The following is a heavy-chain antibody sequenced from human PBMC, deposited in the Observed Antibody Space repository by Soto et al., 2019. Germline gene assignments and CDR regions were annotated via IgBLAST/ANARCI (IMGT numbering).Heavy chain of an antibody. D-gene: IGHD1-26*01. V-gene: IGHV4-39*01. J-gene: IGHJ4*02. CDR1: GGSISSSSYY. Sequence: SETLSLTCTVSGGSISSSSYYWGWIRQPPGKGLEWIGSIYYSGSTYYNPSLKSRVTISVDTSKNQFSLKLSSVTAADTAVYYCARLSGAVWDRIDYWGQGTLVTVSS. CDR3: ARLSGAVWDRIDY. CDR2: IYYSGST.